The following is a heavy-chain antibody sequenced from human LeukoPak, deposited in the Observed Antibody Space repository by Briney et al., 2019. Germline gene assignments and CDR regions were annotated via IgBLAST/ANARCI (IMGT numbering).Heavy chain of an antibody. V-gene: IGHV3-23*01. CDR3: AKDSFPYYYDSSGYPYYDY. Sequence: PGGSLRLSCAASGFTFSSYAMSWVRQAPGKGLEWVSAISGSGGSTYYADSVKGRFTISRDNSKNTLYLQMNRLRAEDTAVYYCAKDSFPYYYDSSGYPYYDYWGQGTLVTVSS. CDR2: ISGSGGST. D-gene: IGHD3-22*01. CDR1: GFTFSSYA. J-gene: IGHJ4*02.